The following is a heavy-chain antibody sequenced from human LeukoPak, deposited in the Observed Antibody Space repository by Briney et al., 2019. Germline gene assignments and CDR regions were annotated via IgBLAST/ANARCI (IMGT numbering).Heavy chain of an antibody. CDR2: ISGSGTNT. CDR3: AKDAAVILTAPFDS. Sequence: GGSLRLSCAASEFTFSSYAMTWVRQAPGKGLEWVSAISGSGTNTYYSGSVRGRFTISRDNSNNRLYLQMNSVRAEDTAMYFCAKDAAVILTAPFDSWGQGTLVTVSS. CDR1: EFTFSSYA. D-gene: IGHD2-21*01. J-gene: IGHJ4*02. V-gene: IGHV3-23*01.